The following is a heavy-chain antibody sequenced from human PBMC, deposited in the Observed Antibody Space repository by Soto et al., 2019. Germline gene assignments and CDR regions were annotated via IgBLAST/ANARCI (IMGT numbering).Heavy chain of an antibody. J-gene: IGHJ6*02. CDR3: ARDKRGGSSLFYYYYYGMDV. CDR1: GGTFSSYA. D-gene: IGHD6-6*01. V-gene: IGHV1-69*01. Sequence: QVQLVQSGAEVKKPGSSVKVSCKASGGTFSSYAISWVRQAPGQGLEWMGGIIPIFGTANYAQKFQGRVTITADESTSTAYMELSSLRSEDTAVYYCARDKRGGSSLFYYYYYGMDVWGQGTTVTVSS. CDR2: IIPIFGTA.